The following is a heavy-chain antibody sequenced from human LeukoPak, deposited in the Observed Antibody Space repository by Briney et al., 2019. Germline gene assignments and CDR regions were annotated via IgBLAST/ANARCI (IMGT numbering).Heavy chain of an antibody. CDR2: IRVKAFGRTT. V-gene: IGHV3-49*04. CDR3: TRDHNNVFDY. CDR1: AITFGDYA. Sequence: GGSLTLSCTASAITFGDYAVSCVLQAPGKGLEWVSFIRVKAFGRTTEYAASVKGRFTISRDDSNNIAYLQMNSLKPEDTAVYFCTRDHNNVFDYWGQGTLVTVSS. J-gene: IGHJ4*02. D-gene: IGHD1-14*01.